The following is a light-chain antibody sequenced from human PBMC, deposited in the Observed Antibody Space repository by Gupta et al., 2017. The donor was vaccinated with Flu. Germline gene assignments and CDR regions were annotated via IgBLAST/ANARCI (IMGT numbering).Light chain of an antibody. CDR3: DESDDHMNVYV. V-gene: IGLV1-44*01. Sequence: QSVLPQPPSASGPPGPRVTISCSGSSSNSGSNTVNWYQQLPGTAPKLLIYRKNQRPSGVPDRFSGSKSGNSASLAIXGXQSEDEXDYYWDESDDHMNVYVFGTGTKVTVL. CDR1: SSNSGSNT. J-gene: IGLJ1*01. CDR2: RKN.